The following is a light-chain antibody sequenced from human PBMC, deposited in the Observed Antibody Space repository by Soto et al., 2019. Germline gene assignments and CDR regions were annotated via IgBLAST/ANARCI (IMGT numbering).Light chain of an antibody. J-gene: IGKJ2*01. CDR1: QSLLHSNGYNY. Sequence: DIVMTQSPLSLPVTPGEPASISCRSSQSLLHSNGYNYLDWYLQKPGQSPQLLIYLGSNRASGVPDRFSGIEAGTDFTLKISRVEAEDVGVYYCMQALQTPYTFGQGTKLEIK. CDR3: MQALQTPYT. V-gene: IGKV2-28*01. CDR2: LGS.